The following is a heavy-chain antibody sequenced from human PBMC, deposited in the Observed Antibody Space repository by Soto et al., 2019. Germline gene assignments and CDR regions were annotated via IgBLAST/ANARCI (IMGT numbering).Heavy chain of an antibody. CDR2: ISAYNGNT. D-gene: IGHD1-1*01. CDR3: ASLGQLEPSVAFDI. CDR1: GYTFTSYG. Sequence: GASVKVSCKASGYTFTSYGISWVRQAPGQGLEWMGWISAYNGNTNYAQKLQGRVTMTTDTSTSTAYMELRSLRSDDTAVYYCASLGQLEPSVAFDIWGQGTMVTVSS. J-gene: IGHJ3*02. V-gene: IGHV1-18*01.